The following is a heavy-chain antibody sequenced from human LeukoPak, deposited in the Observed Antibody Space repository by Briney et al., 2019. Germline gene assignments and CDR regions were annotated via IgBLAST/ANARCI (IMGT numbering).Heavy chain of an antibody. J-gene: IGHJ4*02. CDR2: ISKDGSDK. V-gene: IGHV3-30*18. D-gene: IGHD2-8*01. Sequence: GGSLRLSCAASGFTFTNAWMHWVRQAPGKGPEWVAVISKDGSDKKYADSVKGRFIISRDNSKNTLYLQMNSLRAEDTAVYYCAKEYGGYWGQGTLVTVSS. CDR1: GFTFTNAW. CDR3: AKEYGGY.